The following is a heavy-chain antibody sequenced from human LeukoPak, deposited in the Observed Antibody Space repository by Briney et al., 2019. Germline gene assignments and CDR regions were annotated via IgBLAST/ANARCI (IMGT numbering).Heavy chain of an antibody. Sequence: GGSLRPSCAASGFTFSSYAMSWVRQAPGKGLEWVSGISGSGGSTYYADSVKGRFTISRDNSKNTLYLQMNTLRAEDTAVYYCAKDSQYYGSGSYVYFDYWGQGTLVTASS. D-gene: IGHD3-10*01. CDR3: AKDSQYYGSGSYVYFDY. CDR1: GFTFSSYA. J-gene: IGHJ4*02. V-gene: IGHV3-23*01. CDR2: ISGSGGST.